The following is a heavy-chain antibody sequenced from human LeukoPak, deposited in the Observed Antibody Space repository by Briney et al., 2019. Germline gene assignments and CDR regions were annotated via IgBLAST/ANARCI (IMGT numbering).Heavy chain of an antibody. CDR1: GGSISNKY. CDR2: IYYSGST. J-gene: IGHJ6*03. D-gene: IGHD3-3*02. Sequence: SETLSLTCTVSGGSISNKYWSWIRQPPGKGLEWIGYIYYSGSTNYNPSLKSRVTISVDTSKNQFSLKLSSVTAADTAVYYCARAFYPGYYSYMAVWGKGTTVTVSS. CDR3: ARAFYPGYYSYMAV. V-gene: IGHV4-59*01.